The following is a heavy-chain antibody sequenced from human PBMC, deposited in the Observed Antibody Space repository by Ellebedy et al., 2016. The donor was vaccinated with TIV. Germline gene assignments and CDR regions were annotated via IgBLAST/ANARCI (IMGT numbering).Heavy chain of an antibody. D-gene: IGHD6-6*01. CDR2: IYYSGST. CDR1: GGSISSGGYY. Sequence: SETLSLXXTVSGGSISSGGYYWSWIRQHPGKGLEWIGYIYYSGSTYYNPSLKSRVTISVDTSKNQFSLKLSSVTAADTAVYYCARVTLGRIAARPPPTYYFDYWGQGTLVTVSS. CDR3: ARVTLGRIAARPPPTYYFDY. V-gene: IGHV4-31*03. J-gene: IGHJ4*02.